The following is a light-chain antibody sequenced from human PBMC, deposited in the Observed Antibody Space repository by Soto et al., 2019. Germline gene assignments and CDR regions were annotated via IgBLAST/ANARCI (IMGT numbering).Light chain of an antibody. J-gene: IGKJ1*01. CDR1: QSISRN. CDR3: QHYENWPAWT. CDR2: GAS. V-gene: IGKV3-15*01. Sequence: EIVMTQSPATLSVSPGERATLSYRASQSISRNLAWYQQKPGQAPRLLIYGASTRASGIPARFSGSGSGTEFTLTINSLQSEDFAVFFCQHYENWPAWTFGQGTKVVIK.